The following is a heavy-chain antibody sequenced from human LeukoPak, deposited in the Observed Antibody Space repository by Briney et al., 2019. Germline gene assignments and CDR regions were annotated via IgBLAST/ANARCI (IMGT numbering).Heavy chain of an antibody. Sequence: SETLSLTCAVSGGSISSGGYSWSWLRQPPGTGLEWIGYIYHSGSTCYNPSLKSRVTISVDRSKNQFSLKLSSVTAADTAVYYCARLGIAVAGTSLGFDYWGQGTLVTVSS. CDR2: IYHSGST. D-gene: IGHD6-19*01. CDR3: ARLGIAVAGTSLGFDY. V-gene: IGHV4-30-2*01. CDR1: GGSISSGGYS. J-gene: IGHJ4*02.